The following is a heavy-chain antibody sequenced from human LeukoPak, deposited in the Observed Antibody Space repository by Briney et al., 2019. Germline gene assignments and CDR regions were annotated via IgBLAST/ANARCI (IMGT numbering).Heavy chain of an antibody. D-gene: IGHD3-3*01. Sequence: GGSLRLSCAASGFTFSSYGMSWVRQAPGKGLEWVSAISGSGGSTYYADSVKGRFTISRDNSKNTLYLQMNSLRAEDTAVYYCAKVPRGAGTPSGYWGQGTLVTVSS. CDR2: ISGSGGST. V-gene: IGHV3-23*01. CDR1: GFTFSSYG. J-gene: IGHJ4*02. CDR3: AKVPRGAGTPSGY.